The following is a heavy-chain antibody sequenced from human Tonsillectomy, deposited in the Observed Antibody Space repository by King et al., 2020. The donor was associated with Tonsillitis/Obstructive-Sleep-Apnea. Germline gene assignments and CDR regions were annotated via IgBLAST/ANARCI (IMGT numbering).Heavy chain of an antibody. V-gene: IGHV3-23*01. CDR3: AKARGMGYFDY. J-gene: IGHJ4*02. D-gene: IGHD3-16*01. Sequence: VQLLEAGGGLLHPGGSLRLSCAASGFTFSTVASSLVRLAPGEGLEWCAETTVGSITTYYADSVGGRFTISRDNSKNTLYLQMNSLRAEDTAVYYCAKARGMGYFDYWGQGTLVTVSS. CDR2: TTVGSITT. CDR1: GFTFSTVA.